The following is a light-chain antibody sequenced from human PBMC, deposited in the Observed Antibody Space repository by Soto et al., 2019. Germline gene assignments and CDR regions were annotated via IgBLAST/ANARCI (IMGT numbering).Light chain of an antibody. Sequence: DIQMTQYPSSLSASVEDRVTITCRASQRINSYLNWYQQKPGKAPKLLIYAASSLQSGVPSRFSGSGSGTDFTLTISSLQPEDFATYYCQQTYSTLFTFGPGTKVDI. CDR1: QRINSY. V-gene: IGKV1-39*01. CDR3: QQTYSTLFT. J-gene: IGKJ3*01. CDR2: AAS.